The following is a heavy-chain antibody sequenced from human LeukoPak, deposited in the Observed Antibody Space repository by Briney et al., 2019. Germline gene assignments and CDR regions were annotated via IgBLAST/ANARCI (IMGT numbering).Heavy chain of an antibody. J-gene: IGHJ4*02. CDR1: GGSISSGDYY. V-gene: IGHV4-30-4*08. Sequence: SETLSLTCTVSGGSISSGDYYWSWIRQPPGKGLEWIGYIYYSGSTNYNPSLKSRVAISVDTSKNQFSLKLSSVTAADTAVYYCARRNYDFWSGSPSFGYWGQGTLVTVSS. CDR2: IYYSGST. CDR3: ARRNYDFWSGSPSFGY. D-gene: IGHD3-3*01.